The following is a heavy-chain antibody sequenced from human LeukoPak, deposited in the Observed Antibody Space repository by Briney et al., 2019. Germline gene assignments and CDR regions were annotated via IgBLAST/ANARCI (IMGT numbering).Heavy chain of an antibody. CDR3: ASAREILRYFDWSGYYFDY. CDR1: GGSISSSSYY. D-gene: IGHD3-9*01. V-gene: IGHV4-39*01. CDR2: IYYSGST. Sequence: PSETLSLTCTVSGGSISSSSYYWGWIRQPPGKGLEWIGSIYYSGSTYYNPSLKSRVTISVDTSKNQFSLKLSSVTAADTAVYYCASAREILRYFDWSGYYFDYWGQGTLVTVSS. J-gene: IGHJ4*02.